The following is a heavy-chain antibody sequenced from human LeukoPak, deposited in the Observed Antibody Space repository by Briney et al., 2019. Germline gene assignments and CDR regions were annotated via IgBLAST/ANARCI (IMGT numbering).Heavy chain of an antibody. J-gene: IGHJ4*02. D-gene: IGHD3-3*01. CDR1: GFTFSSYA. CDR3: AKDQRFLECFDY. Sequence: GGSLRLSCAASGFTFSSYAMSWVRQAPGKGLEWVSAISGSGGSAYYADSVKGRFTISRDNSKNTLYLQMNSLRAEDTAVYYCAKDQRFLECFDYWGQGTLVTVSS. CDR2: ISGSGGSA. V-gene: IGHV3-23*01.